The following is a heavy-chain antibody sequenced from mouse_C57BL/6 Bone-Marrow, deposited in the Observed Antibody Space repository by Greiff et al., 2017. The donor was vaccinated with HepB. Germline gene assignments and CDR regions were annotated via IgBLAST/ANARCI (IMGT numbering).Heavy chain of an antibody. D-gene: IGHD4-1*02. CDR3: VRPANWDPAWFAY. V-gene: IGHV10-1*01. Sequence: EAGGGLVQPKGSLKLSCAASGFSFNTYAMNWVRQAPGKGLEWVARIRSKSNNYATYYADSVKDRFTISRDDSESMLYLQMNNLKTEDTAMYYCVRPANWDPAWFAYWGQGTLVTVSA. J-gene: IGHJ3*01. CDR2: IRSKSNNYAT. CDR1: GFSFNTYA.